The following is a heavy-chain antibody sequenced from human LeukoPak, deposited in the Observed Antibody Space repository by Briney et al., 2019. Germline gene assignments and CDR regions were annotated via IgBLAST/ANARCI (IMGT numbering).Heavy chain of an antibody. Sequence: SETLSLTCTVSGGSISSYYWSWIRQPPGKGLEWIGYIYYSGSTNYNPSLKSRVTISVDTSKNQFSLKLSSVTAADTAVYYCASLTYYYDSSGSGRYYYGMDVWGQGTTVTASS. CDR3: ASLTYYYDSSGSGRYYYGMDV. CDR2: IYYSGST. V-gene: IGHV4-59*01. D-gene: IGHD3-22*01. J-gene: IGHJ6*02. CDR1: GGSISSYY.